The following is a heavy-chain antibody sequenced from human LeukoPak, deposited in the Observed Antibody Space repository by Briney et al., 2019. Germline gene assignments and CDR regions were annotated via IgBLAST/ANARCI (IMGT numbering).Heavy chain of an antibody. CDR1: GGSISSSSYY. Sequence: PSETLSLTCTVSGGSISSSSYYWGWIRQPPGKGLEWIGNIYYSGSTYYNPSLKSRVTISVDTSKNQFSLKLSSVTAADTAVYYCARVPGAYYDISIGFGSGWFDPWGQGILVTVSS. CDR3: ARVPGAYYDISIGFGSGWFDP. V-gene: IGHV4-39*07. CDR2: IYYSGST. J-gene: IGHJ5*02. D-gene: IGHD3-9*01.